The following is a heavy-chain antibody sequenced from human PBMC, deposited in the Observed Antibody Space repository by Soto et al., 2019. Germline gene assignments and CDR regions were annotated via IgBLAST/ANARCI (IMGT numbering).Heavy chain of an antibody. D-gene: IGHD3-10*01. CDR3: AREMVRGVESDY. J-gene: IGHJ4*02. CDR2: ISTYNGNT. V-gene: IGHV1-18*01. Sequence: QVQLVQSGAEVMKPGASVKVSCKASGYTFTSYGITWVRQAPGPGLVWMGWISTYNGNTKYAQKLQGRVAITTGTSTSTAYMELRSRRSDDTAVFYCAREMVRGVESDYWGQGTLVTVSS. CDR1: GYTFTSYG.